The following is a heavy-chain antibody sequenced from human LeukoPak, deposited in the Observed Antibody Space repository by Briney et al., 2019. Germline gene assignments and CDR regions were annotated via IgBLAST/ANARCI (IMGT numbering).Heavy chain of an antibody. Sequence: GASVKVSCKASGYTFTSYDINWVRQATGQGLEWMGWMNPNSGNTGYAQKFQGRVTMTRNTSISTAYMELSSLRSEDTAVYYRARGTRPYYDFWSGYFYWNWFDPWGQGTLVTVSS. CDR3: ARGTRPYYDFWSGYFYWNWFDP. V-gene: IGHV1-8*01. D-gene: IGHD3-3*01. J-gene: IGHJ5*02. CDR2: MNPNSGNT. CDR1: GYTFTSYD.